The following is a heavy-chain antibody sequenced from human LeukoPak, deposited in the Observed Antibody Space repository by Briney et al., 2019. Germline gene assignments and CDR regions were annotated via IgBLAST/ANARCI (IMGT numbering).Heavy chain of an antibody. CDR1: GFTFSSYG. CDR2: ISYDGSNK. J-gene: IGHJ4*02. V-gene: IGHV3-30*18. Sequence: GGSLRLSCAASGFTFSSYGMHWVRQAPGKGLEWVAVISYDGSNKYYADSVKGRFTISRDNSKNTLYLQMNSLRAEDTAVYYCAKDRLQQLENYFDYWGQGTLVTVSS. D-gene: IGHD6-13*01. CDR3: AKDRLQQLENYFDY.